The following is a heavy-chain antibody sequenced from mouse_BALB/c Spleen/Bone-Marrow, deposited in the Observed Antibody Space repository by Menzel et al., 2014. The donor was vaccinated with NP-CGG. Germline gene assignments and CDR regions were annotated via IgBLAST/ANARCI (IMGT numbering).Heavy chain of an antibody. CDR1: GYTFTDYE. J-gene: IGHJ4*01. CDR2: IHPGSGGT. Sequence: VQVVESGAELVRPGASVKLPCKALGYTFTDYEIHWVKQTPEHGLEWIGAIHPGSGGTAYNQKFKGKATLTVDKSSNTAHMELSSLTSEDSAVYYCTRGGDAMDYWGQGTSVTVSS. CDR3: TRGGDAMDY. V-gene: IGHV1-15*01.